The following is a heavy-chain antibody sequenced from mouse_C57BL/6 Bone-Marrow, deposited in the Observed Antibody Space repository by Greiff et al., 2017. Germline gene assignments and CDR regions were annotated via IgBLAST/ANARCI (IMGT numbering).Heavy chain of an antibody. CDR1: EYEFPSHD. CDR2: MNSDGGST. V-gene: IGHV5-2*01. CDR3: ASLTTDYAMDY. J-gene: IGHJ4*01. D-gene: IGHD1-1*01. Sequence: EVKLMESGGGLVQPGESLKLSCESNEYEFPSHDMSWVRKTPEKRLELVAAMNSDGGSTYYPDTLERRFIISRDNTKKTLYLQMSSLRSEDTALYYCASLTTDYAMDYWGQGTSVTVSS.